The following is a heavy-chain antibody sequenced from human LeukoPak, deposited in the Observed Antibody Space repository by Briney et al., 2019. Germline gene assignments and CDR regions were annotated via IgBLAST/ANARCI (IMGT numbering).Heavy chain of an antibody. J-gene: IGHJ4*02. Sequence: PSETLSLTCTVSGGSISTYYWSWVRLPPGKGLEWIGYIYNSGSTKYNPSLKSRVTVSVDTSKNQLSLKLSSVTAADTAVYYCARARPDTAMAVDYWGQGTLVAVSS. D-gene: IGHD5-18*01. CDR1: GGSISTYY. V-gene: IGHV4-59*01. CDR2: IYNSGST. CDR3: ARARPDTAMAVDY.